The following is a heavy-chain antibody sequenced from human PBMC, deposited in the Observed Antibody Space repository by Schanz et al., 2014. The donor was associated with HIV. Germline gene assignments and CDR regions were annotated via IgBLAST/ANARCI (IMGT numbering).Heavy chain of an antibody. CDR2: IRQDGGEI. Sequence: EQLVESGGGVVQPGKSLRLSCAASGFTFSNYWMTWVRQAPGKGLEWVANIRQDGGEINYVDSVKGRFTISRDNAKNSLYLQMNSVTTEDTAVYYCAREVVVGGKSYFDNWGQGTLVTVSS. CDR1: GFTFSNYW. CDR3: AREVVVGGKSYFDN. J-gene: IGHJ4*02. D-gene: IGHD3-22*01. V-gene: IGHV3-7*01.